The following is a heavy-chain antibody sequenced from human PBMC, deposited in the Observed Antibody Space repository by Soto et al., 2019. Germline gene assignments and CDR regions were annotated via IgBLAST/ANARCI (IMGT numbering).Heavy chain of an antibody. D-gene: IGHD3-16*01. V-gene: IGHV4-34*01. J-gene: IGHJ4*02. Sequence: PSETLSLTCAVSGGSFRGYFWSGIRQSPDKGLEWIGEINDSGSTYYNPSFKSRLTISVDTSKSQISLTLTSVTAADSAVYYCQGGDFWGQGTRVTVSS. CDR1: GGSFRGYF. CDR3: QGGDF. CDR2: INDSGST.